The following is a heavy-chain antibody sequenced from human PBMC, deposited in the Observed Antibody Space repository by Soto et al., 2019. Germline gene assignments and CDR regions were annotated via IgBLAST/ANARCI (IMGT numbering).Heavy chain of an antibody. V-gene: IGHV3-23*01. Sequence: RGCLLLSWSPSVFTFTNKGMPWVRQAPGRGLEWVTAMSAAGGSTYYWDSVKGRFSISRENSRATLYLQMDSLIADDTAVYFCARGVMLGVWFDPWGQGTMVTVSS. CDR2: MSAAGGST. CDR3: ARGVMLGVWFDP. D-gene: IGHD2-21*01. J-gene: IGHJ5*02. CDR1: VFTFTNKG.